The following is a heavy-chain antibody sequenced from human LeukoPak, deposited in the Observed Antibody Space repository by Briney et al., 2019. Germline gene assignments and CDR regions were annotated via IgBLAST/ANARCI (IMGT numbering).Heavy chain of an antibody. J-gene: IGHJ4*02. CDR1: GGTFSSYA. CDR3: ARVGYSYGYSYYFDY. Sequence: GASVKVSCKASGGTFSSYAISWVRQAPGQGLEWMGGIIPIFGTANYAQKFQGRVTITADESTSTAYMELSSLRSEDTAVYYCARVGYSYGYSYYFDYWGQGTLATVSS. V-gene: IGHV1-69*13. CDR2: IIPIFGTA. D-gene: IGHD5-18*01.